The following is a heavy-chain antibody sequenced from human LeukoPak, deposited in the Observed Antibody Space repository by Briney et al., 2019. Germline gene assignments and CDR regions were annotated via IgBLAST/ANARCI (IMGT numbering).Heavy chain of an antibody. CDR3: ARDHVRKKVVVAATPHWFDP. CDR1: GYTFTSYY. J-gene: IGHJ5*02. Sequence: GASVKVSCKASGYTFTSYYMHWVRQAPGQGREWMGIINPSGGSTSYAQKFQGRVTMTRDTSTSTVYMELSSLRSEDTAVYYCARDHVRKKVVVAATPHWFDPWGQGTLVTVSS. V-gene: IGHV1-46*01. D-gene: IGHD2-15*01. CDR2: INPSGGST.